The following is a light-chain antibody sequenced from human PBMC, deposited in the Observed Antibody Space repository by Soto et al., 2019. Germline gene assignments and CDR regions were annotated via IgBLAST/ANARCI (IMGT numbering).Light chain of an antibody. V-gene: IGLV7-46*01. CDR2: NIE. CDR1: TGAVTSGHF. J-gene: IGLJ3*02. CDR3: LVSYGGPRV. Sequence: QAVVTQEPSLTVSPGGTVSLTCGSSTGAVTSGHFPYWFQQKPGQVPKTLIYNIEDKQSWTPVRFSGSLLGGKAVLTLSGAQPEDEAEYYCLVSYGGPRVFGGGTKLTVL.